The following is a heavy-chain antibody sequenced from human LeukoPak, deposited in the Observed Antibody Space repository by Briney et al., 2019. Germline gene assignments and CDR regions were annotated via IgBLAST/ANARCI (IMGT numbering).Heavy chain of an antibody. D-gene: IGHD2-2*01. CDR3: VKGCNSISCTLIDY. CDR1: GFTFSSYS. CDR2: ISGSGDST. V-gene: IGHV3-23*01. Sequence: GGSLRLSCAASGFTFSSYSMNWVRQAPGEGLEWVSTISGSGDSTYYADSMKGRFTISRDNSKNTLFLQMTSLRAEDTGVYYCVKGCNSISCTLIDYWGQGTLVTVSS. J-gene: IGHJ4*02.